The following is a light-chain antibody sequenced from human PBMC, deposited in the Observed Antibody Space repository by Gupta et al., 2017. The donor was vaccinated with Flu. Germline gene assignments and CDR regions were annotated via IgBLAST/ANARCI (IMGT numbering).Light chain of an antibody. V-gene: IGLV1-44*01. CDR2: NDD. CDR3: ATWDDSLNGWV. Sequence: VTISCSGSTSNTGSNTVDWYQQDPGTAPKLLIYNDDQRPSGVPDRFSGSKSGTSASLAISGLQSGDEGDYYCATWDDSLNGWVFGGGAKLTVL. CDR1: TSNTGSNT. J-gene: IGLJ3*02.